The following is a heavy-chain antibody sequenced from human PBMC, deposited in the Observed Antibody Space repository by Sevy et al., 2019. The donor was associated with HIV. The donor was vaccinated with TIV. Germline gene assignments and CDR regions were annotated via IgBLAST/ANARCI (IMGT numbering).Heavy chain of an antibody. D-gene: IGHD4-17*01. V-gene: IGHV3-23*01. J-gene: IGHJ4*02. CDR1: GFTLSRTG. CDR3: AKDPDDTYDYGEHSDY. Sequence: GGSLRLSCAASGFTLSRTGMIWVRQAPGKGLEWVSGISGGGFSTNYADSVKGRFTISRDNSKNTLYLQMNSLRGEDTVVYYCAKDPDDTYDYGEHSDYWGQGTLVTVSS. CDR2: ISGGGFST.